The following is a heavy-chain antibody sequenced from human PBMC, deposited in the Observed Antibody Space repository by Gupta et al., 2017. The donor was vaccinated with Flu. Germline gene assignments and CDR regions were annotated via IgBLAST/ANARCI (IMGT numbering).Heavy chain of an antibody. D-gene: IGHD2-21*01. V-gene: IGHV3-72*01. Sequence: EVQLVESGGGLVQPGGSLRLSGAASGFTFRDHYMDWVRQVPGKGPEWVGRVRTKAKGYTTEYAASVQGRFTISRDDSRNSVHLQMNNLRIEDTAVYYCARAFTIATDQFDYWGQGTLVTVSS. CDR2: VRTKAKGYTT. CDR3: ARAFTIATDQFDY. CDR1: GFTFRDHY. J-gene: IGHJ4*02.